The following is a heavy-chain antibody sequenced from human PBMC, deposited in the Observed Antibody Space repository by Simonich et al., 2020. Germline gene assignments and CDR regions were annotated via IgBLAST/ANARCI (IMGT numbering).Heavy chain of an antibody. V-gene: IGHV1-2*02. CDR2: INPNSGGT. Sequence: QVQLVQSGAEVKKPGASVKVSCKASGYTFTGYYMNWVRQAPGQGLGWMGGINPNSGGTNYAQKVQGRVTMTRDTSISTAYMELSRLRSDDTAVYYCARGALTGDYYYMDVWGKGTTVTVSS. CDR3: ARGALTGDYYYMDV. D-gene: IGHD7-27*01. CDR1: GYTFTGYY. J-gene: IGHJ6*03.